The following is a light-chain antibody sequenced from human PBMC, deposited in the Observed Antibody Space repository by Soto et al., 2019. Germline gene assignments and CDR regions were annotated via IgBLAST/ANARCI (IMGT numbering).Light chain of an antibody. Sequence: DIQKTPSPSPPSSTVGEKVTITFPASQGIRNDLGWYQQKPGRAPKFLIYEASSLESGVPSRFSGSGSGTEFTLTISGLQPDDFATYYCQQYKSYPLTFGQGTKVDIK. V-gene: IGKV1-17*01. J-gene: IGKJ1*01. CDR2: EAS. CDR1: QGIRND. CDR3: QQYKSYPLT.